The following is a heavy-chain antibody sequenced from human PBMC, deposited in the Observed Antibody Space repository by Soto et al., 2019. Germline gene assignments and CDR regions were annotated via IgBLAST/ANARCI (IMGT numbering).Heavy chain of an antibody. V-gene: IGHV4-59*01. J-gene: IGHJ6*03. CDR1: GGSISSYY. CDR3: ARDTVGSYMDV. Sequence: SETLSLTCTVSGGSISSYYWSWIRQPPGKGLEWIGYIYYSGSTNYNPSLKSRVTISVDTSKNQFSLKLSSVTAADTAVYYCARDTVGSYMDVWGKGTTVTVSS. CDR2: IYYSGST. D-gene: IGHD4-17*01.